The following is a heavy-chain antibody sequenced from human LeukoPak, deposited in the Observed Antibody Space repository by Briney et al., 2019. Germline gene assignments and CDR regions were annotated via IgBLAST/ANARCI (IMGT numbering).Heavy chain of an antibody. V-gene: IGHV1-18*01. D-gene: IGHD4-11*01. Sequence: ASVKVSCKASGYTFTSYGISWVRQAPGQGLEWMGWISAYNGNTNYAQKLQGRVTMTTDTSTSTAYMELRSLRSDDTAVYYCARSWARPETTVDRWSDPWGQGTLVTVSS. CDR1: GYTFTSYG. CDR2: ISAYNGNT. CDR3: ARSWARPETTVDRWSDP. J-gene: IGHJ5*02.